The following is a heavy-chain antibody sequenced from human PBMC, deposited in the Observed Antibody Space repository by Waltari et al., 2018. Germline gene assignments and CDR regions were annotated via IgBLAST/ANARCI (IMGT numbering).Heavy chain of an antibody. CDR1: GFTFSSYA. Sequence: EVQLLESGGGLVQPGGSLRLSCAASGFTFSSYAMSWVRQAPGKWLEWVSASSGSGGSTYYADSVKGRFTISRDNSKNTLYLQMNSLRAEDTAVYYCATTWIQLWYDFDYWGQGTLVTVSS. D-gene: IGHD5-18*01. CDR2: SSGSGGST. CDR3: ATTWIQLWYDFDY. V-gene: IGHV3-23*01. J-gene: IGHJ4*02.